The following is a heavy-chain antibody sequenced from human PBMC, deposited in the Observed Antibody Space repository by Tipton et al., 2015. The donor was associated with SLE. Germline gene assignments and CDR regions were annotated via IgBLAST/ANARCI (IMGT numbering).Heavy chain of an antibody. Sequence: TLSLTCTVSGASISDHYWTWIRQPPGKGLEWIGYIYSSGSTTYTPSLKSRIAISVDTSTMQFSLRLTSVTAAATAVYYCGGGNYFDYYMDVWGKGTTVTVSS. CDR3: GGGNYFDYYMDV. J-gene: IGHJ6*03. CDR1: GASISDHY. D-gene: IGHD3-22*01. V-gene: IGHV4-4*08. CDR2: IYSSGST.